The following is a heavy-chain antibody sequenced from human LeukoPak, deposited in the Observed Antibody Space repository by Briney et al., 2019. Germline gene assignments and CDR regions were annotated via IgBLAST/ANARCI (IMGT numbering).Heavy chain of an antibody. V-gene: IGHV1-2*02. D-gene: IGHD3-3*01. CDR3: ARVPSNGDFDDAFGI. J-gene: IGHJ3*02. Sequence: ASVKVSCKASGYTFTGYYMHWVRQAPGQGLEWMGWINPNSGGTNYAQKFQGRVTMTRDTSISTAYMELSRLRSDDTAVYYCARVPSNGDFDDAFGIWGQGTMVTVSS. CDR2: INPNSGGT. CDR1: GYTFTGYY.